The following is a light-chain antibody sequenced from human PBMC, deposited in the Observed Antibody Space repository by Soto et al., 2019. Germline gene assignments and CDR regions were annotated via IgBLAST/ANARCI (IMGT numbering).Light chain of an antibody. CDR2: GVS. CDR1: QSLASNY. V-gene: IGKV3-20*01. CDR3: QQYGSSPT. Sequence: IVLSQSPATLSLSPGERATLSCRASQSLASNYFAWYQQNPGQAPRLLIYGVSSRATGIPDRFSGSGSGTDFTLTISRLEPEDFAVYYCQQYGSSPTFGQGTKV. J-gene: IGKJ1*01.